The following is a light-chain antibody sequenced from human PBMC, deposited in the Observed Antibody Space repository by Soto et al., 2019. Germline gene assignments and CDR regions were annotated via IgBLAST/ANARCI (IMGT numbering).Light chain of an antibody. J-gene: IGKJ2*01. CDR3: QQYGTSRGT. Sequence: IVLTQSPDTLSLSPGERATLSCRASQSVSSSFLAWYQQKPGQAPRLLIYGASSRASGIPDRLSGSGSGTDFTLTISILEPEDFAVYYCQQYGTSRGTFGQGTKLEIK. CDR1: QSVSSSF. V-gene: IGKV3-20*01. CDR2: GAS.